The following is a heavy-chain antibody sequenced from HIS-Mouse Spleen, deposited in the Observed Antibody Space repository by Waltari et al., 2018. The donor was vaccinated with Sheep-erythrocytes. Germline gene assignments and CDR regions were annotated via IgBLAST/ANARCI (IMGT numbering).Heavy chain of an antibody. Sequence: EVQLVESGGGLVKPGGSLRLSCAASGFTFSSYSMNWVRQAPGKGLGWVSSISSSSSYRYYADSVKGRFTISRDNAKNSLYLQMNSLRAEDTAVYYCARDRGGYFDYWGQGTLVTVSS. CDR1: GFTFSSYS. V-gene: IGHV3-21*01. CDR3: ARDRGGYFDY. D-gene: IGHD3-10*01. CDR2: ISSSSSYR. J-gene: IGHJ4*02.